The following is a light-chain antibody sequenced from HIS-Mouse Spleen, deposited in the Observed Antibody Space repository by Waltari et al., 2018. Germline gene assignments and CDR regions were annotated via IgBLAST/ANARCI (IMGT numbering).Light chain of an antibody. J-gene: IGLJ3*02. CDR2: SKN. V-gene: IGLV1-47*01. CDR1: SSNIVSNY. Sequence: QSVLTQPPSAPGTPGPRVTISCSGISSNIVSNYVLGYQQPPGTAPKLLIYSKNQRPSGVPDRFSGSKSGTSASLAISGLRSEDEADYYCAAWDDSLSGPVFGGGTKLTVL. CDR3: AAWDDSLSGPV.